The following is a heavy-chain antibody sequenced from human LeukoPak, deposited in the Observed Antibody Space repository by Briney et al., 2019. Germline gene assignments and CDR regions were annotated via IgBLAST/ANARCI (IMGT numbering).Heavy chain of an antibody. CDR2: LYWDDDK. Sequence: SGPTLVNPTQTLTLTCTFSGFSLTPTPPPPRWIRQPPGKALEWLALLYWDDDKRYSPSLKSRLTITKDTSKNQVVLTMTNMDPVDTATYYCAHSRVWAFDYWGQGTLVTVSS. V-gene: IGHV2-5*02. CDR3: AHSRVWAFDY. D-gene: IGHD1-26*01. J-gene: IGHJ4*02. CDR1: GFSLTPTPPP.